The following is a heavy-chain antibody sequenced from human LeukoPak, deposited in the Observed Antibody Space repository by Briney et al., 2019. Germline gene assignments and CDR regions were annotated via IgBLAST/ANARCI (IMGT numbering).Heavy chain of an antibody. V-gene: IGHV3-23*01. CDR1: GFTFSSYG. D-gene: IGHD4-23*01. CDR3: AKANYLGANSVGS. Sequence: GGSLRLSCAASGFTFSSYGMSWVRQAPGKGLEWVSALSGDSNYIYYIDSVKGRFTISRDNSKNTLYLQMNSLRAEDTAVYYCAKANYLGANSVGSWGQGTLVTVSS. CDR2: LSGDSNYI. J-gene: IGHJ5*02.